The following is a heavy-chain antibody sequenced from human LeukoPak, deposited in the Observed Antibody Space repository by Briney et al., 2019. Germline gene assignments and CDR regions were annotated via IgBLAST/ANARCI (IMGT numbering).Heavy chain of an antibody. Sequence: SETLSLTCTVSGGSISSYSYYWGWIRQPPGKGLECIGAIHFAENTYYSPSLKSRVTISVDTSKNQFSLKLSSVTAADTAVYYCARSDYYDSNGKLDYWGQGAQVTVSS. V-gene: IGHV4-39*07. CDR3: ARSDYYDSNGKLDY. CDR1: GGSISSYSYY. J-gene: IGHJ4*02. D-gene: IGHD3-22*01. CDR2: IHFAENT.